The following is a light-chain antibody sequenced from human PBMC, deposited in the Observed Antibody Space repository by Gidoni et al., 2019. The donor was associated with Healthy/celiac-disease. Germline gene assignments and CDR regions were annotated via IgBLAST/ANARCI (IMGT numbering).Light chain of an antibody. CDR2: EVS. CDR1: SSDVGGYNY. Sequence: QSALPQPPSASGSPGQSVTIPCTGTSSDVGGYNYVSWYQQHPGKAPKLMIYEVSTRPSGVPDRVSGSKSGNTASLTVSGLQAEDEADYYCSSYAGSNNVVFGGGTKLTVL. J-gene: IGLJ2*01. V-gene: IGLV2-8*01. CDR3: SSYAGSNNVV.